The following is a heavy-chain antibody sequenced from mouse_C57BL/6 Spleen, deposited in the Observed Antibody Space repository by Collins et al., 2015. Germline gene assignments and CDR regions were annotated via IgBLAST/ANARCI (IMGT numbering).Heavy chain of an antibody. V-gene: IGHV2-5*01. CDR3: AKNWNWDYYAMDY. J-gene: IGHJ4*01. Sequence: NAAFMSRLSITKDNSKSQVFFKMNSLQADDTAIYYCAKNWNWDYYAMDYWGQGTSVTVSS. D-gene: IGHD4-1*01.